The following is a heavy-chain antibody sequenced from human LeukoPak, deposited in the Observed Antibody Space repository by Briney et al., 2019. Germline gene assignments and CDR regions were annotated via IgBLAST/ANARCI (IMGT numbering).Heavy chain of an antibody. CDR2: INHSGST. D-gene: IGHD3-22*01. CDR1: GGSFSGYY. Sequence: SETLSLTCAVYGGSFSGYYWSWIRQPPGKGLEWIGEINHSGSTNYNPSLKSRVTISVDTSKNQFSLKLSSVTAADTAVYYCARDRGIDYYDSSGFGFDYWGQGTLVTVSS. V-gene: IGHV4-34*01. CDR3: ARDRGIDYYDSSGFGFDY. J-gene: IGHJ4*02.